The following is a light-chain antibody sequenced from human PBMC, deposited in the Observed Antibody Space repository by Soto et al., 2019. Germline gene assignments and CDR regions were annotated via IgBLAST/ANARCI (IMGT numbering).Light chain of an antibody. CDR2: EGS. V-gene: IGLV2-23*01. CDR1: SSDVGSYNL. Sequence: QSALTQPASVSGSPGQSITISCTGTSSDVGSYNLVSWYQQHPGKAPKLMIYEGSKRPSGVSNRFSGSKSGNTASLTISGLQAEDEADYHCCSYAGSVYVFGTGTKVTVL. J-gene: IGLJ1*01. CDR3: CSYAGSVYV.